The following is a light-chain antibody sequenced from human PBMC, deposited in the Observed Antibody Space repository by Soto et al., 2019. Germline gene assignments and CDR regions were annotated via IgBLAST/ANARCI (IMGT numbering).Light chain of an antibody. CDR1: QSVDTY. CDR3: QQRRDWPLFP. V-gene: IGKV3-11*01. Sequence: EIVLTQSPATLSLSPGERATLSCRASQSVDTYLAWYQEKPGQAPRLLIYDASNRATGIPARFCGSGSGTDFTLPISLLEPDDFALYYCQQRRDWPLFPFGPGTKVDVK. CDR2: DAS. J-gene: IGKJ3*01.